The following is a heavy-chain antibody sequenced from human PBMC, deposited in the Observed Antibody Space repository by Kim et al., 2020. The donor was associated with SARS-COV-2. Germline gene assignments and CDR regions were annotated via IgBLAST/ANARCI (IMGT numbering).Heavy chain of an antibody. CDR3: GKRAYGVGFDP. D-gene: IGHD2-8*01. V-gene: IGHV4-39*01. Sequence: TLYSPSLERRATLAIDTSKNQFSLKMSAVTAADTAVYYCGKRAYGVGFDPWGQGTLVTVSS. J-gene: IGHJ5*02. CDR2: T.